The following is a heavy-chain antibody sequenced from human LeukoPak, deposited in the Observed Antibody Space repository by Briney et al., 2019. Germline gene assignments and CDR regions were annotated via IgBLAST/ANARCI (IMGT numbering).Heavy chain of an antibody. CDR1: GFTFSSYW. CDR2: INSDGSST. V-gene: IGHV3-74*01. D-gene: IGHD3-22*01. CDR3: ARGSTVFQYYYDSSGYYAFDY. Sequence: GGSLRLSCAASGFTFSSYWMHWVRQAPGKGLVWVSRINSDGSSTSYADSVKGRFTISRDNAKNTLYLQMNSLRAEDTAVYYCARGSTVFQYYYDSSGYYAFDYWGQGTLVTVSS. J-gene: IGHJ4*02.